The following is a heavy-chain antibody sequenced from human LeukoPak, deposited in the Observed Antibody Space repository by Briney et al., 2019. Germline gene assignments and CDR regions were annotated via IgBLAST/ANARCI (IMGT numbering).Heavy chain of an antibody. CDR2: ISSDGSNI. V-gene: IGHV3-74*01. J-gene: IGHJ4*02. CDR1: GFTFSSYG. Sequence: GGSLRLSCAASGFTFSSYGMHWVRRAPGKGLLWVSRISSDGSNIIYADSVKGRFAISRDNAKNTLYLQMNSLRAEDTALYYCARNRGGSGPTTTDYWGQGTLVTVSS. D-gene: IGHD6-19*01. CDR3: ARNRGGSGPTTTDY.